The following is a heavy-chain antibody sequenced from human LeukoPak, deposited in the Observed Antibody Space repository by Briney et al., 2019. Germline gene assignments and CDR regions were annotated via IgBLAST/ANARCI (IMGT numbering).Heavy chain of an antibody. CDR3: ARNVGWYSHDS. J-gene: IGHJ4*02. CDR2: IYGSGST. Sequence: SETLSLTCTVSGDSLSSHYWSWIRQPPGKGLEWIGYIYGSGSTHYDPSLRSRVTITEDTSKNQFSLKLTSVTAADTAVYYCARNVGWYSHDSWGQGTLVTVSS. V-gene: IGHV4-59*08. CDR1: GDSLSSHY. D-gene: IGHD6-19*01.